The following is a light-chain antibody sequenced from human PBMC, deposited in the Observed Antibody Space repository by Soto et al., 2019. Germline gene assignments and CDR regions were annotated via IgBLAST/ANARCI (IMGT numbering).Light chain of an antibody. Sequence: QSALTQPASVSGSPGQSITISCTGTSSDVGGYNYVSWYQQHPSKAPKLMIYEVSNRPSGVSNRFSGSKSGNTASLTISGLQAEDEADYYFSSYTSSSTRVFGTGTKVTVL. J-gene: IGLJ1*01. CDR3: SSYTSSSTRV. CDR2: EVS. CDR1: SSDVGGYNY. V-gene: IGLV2-14*01.